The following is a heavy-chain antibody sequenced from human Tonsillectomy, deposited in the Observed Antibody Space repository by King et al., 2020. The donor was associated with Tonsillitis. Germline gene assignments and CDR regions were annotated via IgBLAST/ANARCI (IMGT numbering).Heavy chain of an antibody. CDR2: IYPGDSDT. Sequence: EVQLVQSGAEVKKPGESLKISCKGSGYSFTSYWIGWVRQMPGKGLEWMGIIYPGDSDTRYSPSFQGQVTISADKSISTAYLQGSSLKASDTAMYYWARPRHCGGDCYSHYYFDYWGQGTLVTVSS. CDR3: ARPRHCGGDCYSHYYFDY. D-gene: IGHD2-21*02. CDR1: GYSFTSYW. V-gene: IGHV5-51*01. J-gene: IGHJ4*02.